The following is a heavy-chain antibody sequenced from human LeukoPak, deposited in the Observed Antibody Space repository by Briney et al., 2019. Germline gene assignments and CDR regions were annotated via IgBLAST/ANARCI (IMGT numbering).Heavy chain of an antibody. D-gene: IGHD3-3*01. CDR1: GFTFSSYA. CDR3: ARDPATIYDFWSGYLGAGYYYGTDV. CDR2: ISGSGGST. V-gene: IGHV3-23*01. Sequence: GGSLRLSCAASGFTFSSYAMSWVRQAPGKGLEWVSAISGSGGSTYYADSVKGRFTISRDNSKNTLYLQMNSLRAEDTAVYYCARDPATIYDFWSGYLGAGYYYGTDVWGQGTTVTVSS. J-gene: IGHJ6*02.